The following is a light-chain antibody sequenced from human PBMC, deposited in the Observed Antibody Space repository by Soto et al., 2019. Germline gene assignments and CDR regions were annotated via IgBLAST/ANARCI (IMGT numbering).Light chain of an antibody. V-gene: IGKV3-15*01. J-gene: IGKJ1*01. Sequence: EIVMTQSPDTLSVSPGERATLSCRASQSVKTDFAWYQQKPGQAPKVLVYGASTRAAGVPARFSGSGSGTDFTPTISSLQSEDFAVYYCQQYNSWPGTFGQGTKVDIK. CDR1: QSVKTD. CDR3: QQYNSWPGT. CDR2: GAS.